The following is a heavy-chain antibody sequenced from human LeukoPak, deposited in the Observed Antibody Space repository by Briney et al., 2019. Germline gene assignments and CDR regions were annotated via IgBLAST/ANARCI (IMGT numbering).Heavy chain of an antibody. CDR2: IYHSGNT. J-gene: IGHJ6*03. CDR3: ARDNQSRYYMDV. CDR1: GYSISSGYY. V-gene: IGHV4-38-2*02. Sequence: SETLSLTCTVSGYSISSGYYWGWIRQPPGKGLEWIGSIYHSGNTYCNPSLKSRVTISVDTSKNQFSLKLSSVTAADTAVYYCARDNQSRYYMDVRGKGTTVTVSS.